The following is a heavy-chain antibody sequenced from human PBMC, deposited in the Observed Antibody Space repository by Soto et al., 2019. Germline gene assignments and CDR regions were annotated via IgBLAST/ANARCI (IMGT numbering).Heavy chain of an antibody. CDR3: ARAPPHHKVNWFDL. J-gene: IGHJ5*02. CDR2: IYFTGIT. V-gene: IGHV4-31*03. Sequence: SETLSLTYTVSSGYLRSGGYYWNWIRQHPVKGLEWIGYIYFTGITYSTPSLKSRVTLSVDTSKSQFSLELRSVTAADTAIYYCARAPPHHKVNWFDLWGPGVLVTVSS. CDR1: SGYLRSGGYY.